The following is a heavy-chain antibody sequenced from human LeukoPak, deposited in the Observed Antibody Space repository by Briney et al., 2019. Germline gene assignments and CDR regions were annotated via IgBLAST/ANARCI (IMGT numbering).Heavy chain of an antibody. CDR3: AQSGGGSGTYYPY. J-gene: IGHJ4*02. D-gene: IGHD3-10*01. CDR1: GFTFGNYG. V-gene: IGHV3-23*01. Sequence: PGGSLRLSCAASGFTFGNYGMTWVRQAPGKGLEWVSTISDTATRTHYADSVKGRFTISRDNSRNTLSLQMNSLRDEDSAMYYCAQSGGGSGTYYPYWGLGTLVTVSS. CDR2: ISDTATRT.